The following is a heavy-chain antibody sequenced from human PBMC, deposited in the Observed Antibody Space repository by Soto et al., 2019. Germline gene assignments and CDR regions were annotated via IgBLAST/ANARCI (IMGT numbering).Heavy chain of an antibody. Sequence: PSETLSLTCTVSGGSISSSNYYWDWIRQPPGKGLEWIGTIYYSGSTYYNPSLKSRVTISVNTSKNQFSLKVSSMTATDTAVYYCARHEATSLRGFWFPNWFDPWGQGTLVTVSS. CDR2: IYYSGST. J-gene: IGHJ5*02. V-gene: IGHV4-39*01. CDR3: ARHEATSLRGFWFPNWFDP. D-gene: IGHD5-12*01. CDR1: GGSISSSNYY.